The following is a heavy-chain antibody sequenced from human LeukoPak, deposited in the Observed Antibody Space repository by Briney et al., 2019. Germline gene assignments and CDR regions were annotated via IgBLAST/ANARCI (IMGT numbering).Heavy chain of an antibody. CDR2: ISGSGGST. Sequence: GGSLRLSCAASGFTFSSYAMSWVRQAPGKGLEWVSAISGSGGSTYYADSVKGRFTISRDNSKNTLYLQMNSLKTEDTAVYYCTTDGAYYSSGWYLHYYFDYWGQGTLVTVSS. V-gene: IGHV3-23*01. CDR1: GFTFSSYA. D-gene: IGHD6-19*01. CDR3: TTDGAYYSSGWYLHYYFDY. J-gene: IGHJ4*02.